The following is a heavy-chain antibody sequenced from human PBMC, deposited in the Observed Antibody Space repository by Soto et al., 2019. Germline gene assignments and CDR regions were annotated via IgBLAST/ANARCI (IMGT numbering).Heavy chain of an antibody. CDR1: GGSISSSSYY. J-gene: IGHJ6*03. D-gene: IGHD3-10*01. CDR3: ASGRSGWFGELLGPMAV. Sequence: SETLSLTCTVSGGSISSSSYYWGWIRQPPGKGLEWIGSIYYSGSTYYNPSLKSRVTISVDTSKNQFSLKLSSVTAADTAVYYCASGRSGWFGELLGPMAVWGKGTTVTVSS. CDR2: IYYSGST. V-gene: IGHV4-39*01.